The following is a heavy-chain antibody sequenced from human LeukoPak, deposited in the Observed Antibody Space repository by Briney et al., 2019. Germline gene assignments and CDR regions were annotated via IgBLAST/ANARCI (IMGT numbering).Heavy chain of an antibody. CDR3: ARHLSGSGSVD. CDR2: IYYSGST. Sequence: SETLSLTCTVSGGSISSSSYYWGWIRQPPGEGLEWIGSIYYSGSTYYNPSLKSRVTISVDTSKNQFSLKLSSVTAADTAVYYCARHLSGSGSVDWGQGTLVTVSS. J-gene: IGHJ4*02. D-gene: IGHD3-10*01. V-gene: IGHV4-39*01. CDR1: GGSISSSSYY.